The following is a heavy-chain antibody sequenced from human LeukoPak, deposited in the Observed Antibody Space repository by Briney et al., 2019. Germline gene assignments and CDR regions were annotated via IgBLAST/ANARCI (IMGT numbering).Heavy chain of an antibody. CDR3: ARGRYSSSSFDY. CDR1: GFTFSSYG. CDR2: ISYDGSNR. Sequence: PGRSLRLSCAASGFTFSSYGMHWVRQAPGKGLEWVAVISYDGSNRYYADSVKGRFTISRDTSKNTLYLQMNSLRAEDTAVYYCARGRYSSSSFDYWGQGTLVTVSS. J-gene: IGHJ4*02. D-gene: IGHD6-6*01. V-gene: IGHV3-30*03.